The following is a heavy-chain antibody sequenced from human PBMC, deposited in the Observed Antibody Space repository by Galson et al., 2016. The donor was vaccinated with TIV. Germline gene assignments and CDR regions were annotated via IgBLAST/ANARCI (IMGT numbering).Heavy chain of an antibody. Sequence: SVKVSCKASGYSFIGYYLHWIRQAPGQGLEWVGWIDPNSGGTNYAQGFQGRVTMTRDTSISTVYMELSSLRSDDTAVYYCAKDLAFGYWNVLRGLDSWGLGTLVTVSS. D-gene: IGHD3-3*02. CDR1: GYSFIGYY. CDR3: AKDLAFGYWNVLRGLDS. J-gene: IGHJ4*02. CDR2: IDPNSGGT. V-gene: IGHV1-2*02.